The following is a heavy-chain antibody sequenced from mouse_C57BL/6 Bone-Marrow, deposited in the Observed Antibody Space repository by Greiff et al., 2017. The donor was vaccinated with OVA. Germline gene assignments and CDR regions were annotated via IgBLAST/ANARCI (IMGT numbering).Heavy chain of an antibody. J-gene: IGHJ3*01. D-gene: IGHD2-3*01. CDR1: GYTFTSYG. CDR3: ARDGYDGRGFAY. V-gene: IGHV1-81*01. Sequence: QVKLQQSGAELARPGASVKLSCKASGYTFTSYGISWVQQSPGKGLEWIGEIYPRSGNTYYNEKVKGKATLTADKSTSTAYMELRSLTSEDSAVYFCARDGYDGRGFAYWGQGTLVTVSA. CDR2: IYPRSGNT.